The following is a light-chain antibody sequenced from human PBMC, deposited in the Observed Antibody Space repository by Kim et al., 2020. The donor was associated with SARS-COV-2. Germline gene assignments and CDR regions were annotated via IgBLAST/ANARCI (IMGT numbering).Light chain of an antibody. J-gene: IGLJ3*02. V-gene: IGLV3-1*01. CDR1: NLSNKY. CDR2: EAS. CDR3: QAWDSANAV. Sequence: SYELTQPPSLSVSPGQTATISCSGDNLSNKYPCWYQQRPGQSPLLVIYEASSRPPGIPDRFSGASSGNTATLTIRGTQSMDEADYYCQAWDSANAVFGGG.